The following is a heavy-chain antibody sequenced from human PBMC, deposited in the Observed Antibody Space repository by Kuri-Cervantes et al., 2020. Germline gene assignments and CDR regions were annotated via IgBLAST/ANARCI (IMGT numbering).Heavy chain of an antibody. D-gene: IGHD2-2*01. CDR3: ARGRVVPAAMAGYMDV. J-gene: IGHJ6*03. CDR1: GGSISSSNW. Sequence: SETLSLTCAVSGGSISSSNWWSWVRQPPGKGLEWIGEIYHSGSTNYNPSLKSRVTISVDTSKNQFSLKLSSVTAADTAVYYCARGRVVPAAMAGYMDVWGKGTTVTVSS. V-gene: IGHV4-4*02. CDR2: IYHSGST.